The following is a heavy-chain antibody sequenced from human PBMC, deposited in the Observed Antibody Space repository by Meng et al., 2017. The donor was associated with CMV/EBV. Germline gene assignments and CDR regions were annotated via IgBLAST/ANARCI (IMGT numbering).Heavy chain of an antibody. CDR2: ISSSSSYI. J-gene: IGHJ5*02. CDR1: GFTFTSYS. CDR3: ARECGQDWFDP. V-gene: IGHV3-21*01. Sequence: GGSLRLSCAASGFTFTSYSMNWVRQAPGRGLEWVSSISSSSSYIYYADSVKGRFTISRDNATNSLFLQMNSLRAEDTAVYYCARECGQDWFDPWGQGTLVTVSS.